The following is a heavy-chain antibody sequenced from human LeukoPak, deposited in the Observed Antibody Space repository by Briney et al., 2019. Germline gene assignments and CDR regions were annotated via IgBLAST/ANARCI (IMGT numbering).Heavy chain of an antibody. CDR1: GYTFTSYG. J-gene: IGHJ4*02. D-gene: IGHD3-3*01. CDR2: ISAYNGNT. V-gene: IGHV1-18*01. CDR3: ATQIRSLGYFDY. Sequence: ASVKVSCKASGYTFTSYGISWVRQAPGQGLEWMGWISAYNGNTNYAQKLQGRVTMTEDTSTDTAYMELSSLRSEDTAVYYCATQIRSLGYFDYWGQGTLVTVSS.